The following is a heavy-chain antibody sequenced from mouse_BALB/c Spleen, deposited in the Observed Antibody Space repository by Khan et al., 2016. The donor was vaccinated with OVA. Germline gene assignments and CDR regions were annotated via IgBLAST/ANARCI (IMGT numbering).Heavy chain of an antibody. CDR1: GYTFTSYW. D-gene: IGHD2-1*01. CDR2: IFPGTGTT. V-gene: IGHV1S132*01. Sequence: QVQLQQSGAELVKPGASVKLSCKTSGYTFTSYWIQWVKQRPGQGLGWIGEIFPGTGTTYYNENFKGKAKLTIDTSSTTAYMQLSSLTSEDSAVYFCARGYFGNYEFAYWGQGTLVTVSA. CDR3: ARGYFGNYEFAY. J-gene: IGHJ3*01.